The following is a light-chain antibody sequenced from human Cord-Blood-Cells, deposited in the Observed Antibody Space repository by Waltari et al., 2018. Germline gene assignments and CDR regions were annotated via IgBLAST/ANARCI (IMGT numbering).Light chain of an antibody. CDR2: AAS. CDR1: QSISSY. V-gene: IGKV1-39*01. CDR3: QQSYSTPWT. J-gene: IGKJ1*01. Sequence: DIQMTQSPYSMSASVGDRVTITCRARQSISSYLNWYQQKPGKAPKLLIYAASSLQSGVPSRFSGSGSGTDFTLTISSLQPEDFATYYCQQSYSTPWTFGQGTKVEIK.